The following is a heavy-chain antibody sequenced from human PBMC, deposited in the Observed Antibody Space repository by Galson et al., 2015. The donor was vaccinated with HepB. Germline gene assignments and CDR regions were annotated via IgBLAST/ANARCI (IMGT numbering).Heavy chain of an antibody. CDR1: GYSFTSYW. V-gene: IGHV5-51*01. D-gene: IGHD3-10*01. CDR2: IYPGDSDT. CDR3: ARRVLYYGSGSYPYYFDY. J-gene: IGHJ4*02. Sequence: QSGAEVKKPGESLKISCKGSGYSFTSYWIGWVRQMPGKGLEWMGIIYPGDSDTRYSPSFQGQVTISADKSISTAYLQWSSLKASDTAMYYCARRVLYYGSGSYPYYFDYWGQGTLVTVSS.